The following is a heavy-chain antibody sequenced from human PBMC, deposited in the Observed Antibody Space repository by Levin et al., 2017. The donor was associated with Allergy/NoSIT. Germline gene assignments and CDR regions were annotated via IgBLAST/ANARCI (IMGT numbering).Heavy chain of an antibody. V-gene: IGHV3-23*01. J-gene: IGHJ4*02. CDR2: ISKSGGST. CDR3: AKDLLQLWLPDY. CDR1: GFIFSSYA. D-gene: IGHD5-18*01. Sequence: GGSLRLSCAASGFIFSSYAMSWVRQAPGKGLEWVSGISKSGGSTYYADSVKGRCTISRDNSKNTLYLQINSLRAGDTALYYCAKDLLQLWLPDYWGQGTLVTVSS.